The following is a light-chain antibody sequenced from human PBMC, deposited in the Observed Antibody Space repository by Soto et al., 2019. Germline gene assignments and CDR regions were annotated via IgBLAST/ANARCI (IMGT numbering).Light chain of an antibody. V-gene: IGKV3-15*01. Sequence: EVGMTQSPATLSVSPGERATLSCRASESVSRNLAWYQQNPGQAPRLLIYDASTRATGIPDRFSGGGSGTEFTLPIRSLQSEDFVVYYCKQYQSCPTITFVQGTRLEI. CDR1: ESVSRN. CDR2: DAS. J-gene: IGKJ5*01. CDR3: KQYQSCPTIT.